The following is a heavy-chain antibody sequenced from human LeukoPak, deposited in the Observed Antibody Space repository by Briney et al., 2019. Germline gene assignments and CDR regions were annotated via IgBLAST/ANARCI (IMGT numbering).Heavy chain of an antibody. CDR3: ARTNDFWSGYYFDY. CDR2: INPNSGGT. CDR1: GYTFTGYY. J-gene: IGHJ4*02. Sequence: ASVKVSCKASGYTFTGYYMHWVRQAPGQGLEWMGWINPNSGGTNYAQKFQGRVTMTRDTSISTAYMELSRLRSDDTAVYYCARTNDFWSGYYFDYWGQGTLVTVSS. V-gene: IGHV1-2*02. D-gene: IGHD3-3*01.